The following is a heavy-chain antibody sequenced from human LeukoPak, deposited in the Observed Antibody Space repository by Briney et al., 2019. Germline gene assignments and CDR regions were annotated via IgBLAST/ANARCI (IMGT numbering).Heavy chain of an antibody. Sequence: PGGSLRLSCAASGFTFDDYTMHWVRQAPGKGLEWVSLISWDGGSTYYADSVKGRFTISRDNSKNSLYLQMNSLRTEDTALYYCAKAGRWGLFQQPPDYWGQGTLVTVSS. J-gene: IGHJ4*02. V-gene: IGHV3-43*01. D-gene: IGHD6-13*01. CDR2: ISWDGGST. CDR3: AKAGRWGLFQQPPDY. CDR1: GFTFDDYT.